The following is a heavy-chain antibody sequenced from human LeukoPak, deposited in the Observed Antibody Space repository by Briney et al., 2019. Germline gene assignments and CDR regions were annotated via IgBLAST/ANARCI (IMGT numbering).Heavy chain of an antibody. V-gene: IGHV3-23*01. J-gene: IGHJ3*02. Sequence: GGSLRLSCAASGFTFSNSSMNWVRQAPGKGLEWVSAISGSGGSTYYADSVKGRFTISRDNSKNTLYLQMNSLRAEDTAVYYCAKDLSYYYDSSGYYYGAVHAFDIWGQGTMVTVSS. CDR1: GFTFSNSS. CDR3: AKDLSYYYDSSGYYYGAVHAFDI. D-gene: IGHD3-22*01. CDR2: ISGSGGST.